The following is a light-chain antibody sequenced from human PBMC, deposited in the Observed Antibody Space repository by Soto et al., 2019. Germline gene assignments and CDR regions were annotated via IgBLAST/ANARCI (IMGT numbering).Light chain of an antibody. CDR3: QQRSNWPWT. Sequence: EIVLTQSPTTLSLSPGSRSNLSCRASQSVSSYLAWYQKKPGQAPRLLIYDASNRATGIPARFSGSGSGTDFTLTISSLQTEDFAVYYCQQRSNWPWTFGHGTKVDIK. CDR2: DAS. J-gene: IGKJ1*01. V-gene: IGKV3-11*01. CDR1: QSVSSY.